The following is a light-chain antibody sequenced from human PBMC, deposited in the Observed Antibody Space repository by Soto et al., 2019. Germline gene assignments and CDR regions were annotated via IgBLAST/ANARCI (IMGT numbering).Light chain of an antibody. CDR3: QKYTTSSGP. CDR1: QSIGKW. Sequence: DIQMTQSPSTLSASVGERVTITCRASQSIGKWLAWYQQKPGKAPKLLMYEASILESGVPSTFSGSGSGTEFTLTINNLQADDFAPYYSQKYTTSSGPFGQGTKVKIK. J-gene: IGKJ1*01. CDR2: EAS. V-gene: IGKV1-5*03.